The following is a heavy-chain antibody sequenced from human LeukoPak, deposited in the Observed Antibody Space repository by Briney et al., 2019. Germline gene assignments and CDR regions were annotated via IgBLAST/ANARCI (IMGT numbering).Heavy chain of an antibody. Sequence: PSETLSLTCTVSGGSISSSSDYWGWIRQPAGKGLEWIGSIYYSGSTSYNPSLKSRVTISVDTSKNQFSLRLSSVTAADTAVYYCARHPPLLYSYGYLFYFDYWGQGTLVTVSS. J-gene: IGHJ4*02. CDR2: IYYSGST. D-gene: IGHD5-18*01. CDR1: GGSISSSSDY. CDR3: ARHPPLLYSYGYLFYFDY. V-gene: IGHV4-39*01.